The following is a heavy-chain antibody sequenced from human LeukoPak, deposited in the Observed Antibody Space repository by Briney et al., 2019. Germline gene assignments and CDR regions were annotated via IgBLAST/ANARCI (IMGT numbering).Heavy chain of an antibody. Sequence: SETLSLTCTVSGGSISSSSYYWGWIRQPPGKGPEWIGSIYYSGSTYYNPTLKSRVTISVDTSKNQFSLKLSSVTAADTAVYYCARPGDGYNRVFDYWGLGTLVTVSS. V-gene: IGHV4-39*01. D-gene: IGHD5-24*01. CDR3: ARPGDGYNRVFDY. CDR1: GGSISSSSYY. J-gene: IGHJ4*02. CDR2: IYYSGST.